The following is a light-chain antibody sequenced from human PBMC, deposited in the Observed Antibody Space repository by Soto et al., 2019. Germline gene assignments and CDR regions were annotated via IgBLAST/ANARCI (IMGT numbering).Light chain of an antibody. CDR3: QQYYSYSRT. CDR2: DAS. CDR1: QGISNY. Sequence: DIQMTQSPSSLSASVGDRVTITCRASQGISNYLAWYQQKPGKAPNLLIYDASSLESGVPSRFSGSGSGTEFTLTISSLQPDDFATYYCQQYYSYSRTFGQGTKLEIK. J-gene: IGKJ2*01. V-gene: IGKV1-5*01.